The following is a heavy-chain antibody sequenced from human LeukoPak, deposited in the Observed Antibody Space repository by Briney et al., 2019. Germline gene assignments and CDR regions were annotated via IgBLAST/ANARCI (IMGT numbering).Heavy chain of an antibody. CDR2: INPDGNER. Sequence: PGGSLRLSCAASGFSFSSYYMSWVRQAPGKGLEWVALINPDGNERYYVDSVKGRFTISRDNAKNSLYLQMNSLRAEDTALYHCARNNGMDVWGQGTTVIVSS. CDR3: ARNNGMDV. J-gene: IGHJ6*02. CDR1: GFSFSSYY. V-gene: IGHV3-7*03.